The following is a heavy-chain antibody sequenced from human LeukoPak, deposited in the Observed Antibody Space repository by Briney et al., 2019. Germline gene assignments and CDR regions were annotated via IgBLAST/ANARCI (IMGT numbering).Heavy chain of an antibody. CDR3: TRGLLDY. CDR1: GFIFDNYD. J-gene: IGHJ4*02. CDR2: IRWNSGNI. V-gene: IGHV3-9*01. D-gene: IGHD2-15*01. Sequence: GRSLRLSCAASGFIFDNYDIHWVRQAPGKGLEWVSGIRWNSGNIGYADSVKGRFTISRDNAKNSLYLQMSSLRAEDTALYYCTRGLLDYWGQGTLVTVS.